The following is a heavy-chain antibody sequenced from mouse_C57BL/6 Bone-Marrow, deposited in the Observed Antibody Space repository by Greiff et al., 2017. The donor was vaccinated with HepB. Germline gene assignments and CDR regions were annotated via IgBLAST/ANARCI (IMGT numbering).Heavy chain of an antibody. V-gene: IGHV5-4*01. CDR1: GFTFSSYA. Sequence: EVQRVESGGGLVKPGGSLKLSCAASGFTFSSYAMSWVRQTPEKRLEWVATISDGGSYTYYPDNVKGRFTISRDNAKNNLYLQMSHLKSEDTAMYYCARDGGSHAMDYWGQGTSVTVSS. CDR2: ISDGGSYT. D-gene: IGHD1-1*02. J-gene: IGHJ4*01. CDR3: ARDGGSHAMDY.